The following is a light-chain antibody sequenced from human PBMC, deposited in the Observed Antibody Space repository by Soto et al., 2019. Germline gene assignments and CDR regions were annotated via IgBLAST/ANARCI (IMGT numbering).Light chain of an antibody. V-gene: IGKV3-15*01. CDR2: DAF. J-gene: IGKJ4*02. CDR1: QNVKTR. CDR3: EQYHESPLT. Sequence: EKVMTQSPATLSVSPGERATLSCRASQNVKTRLAWYQQKPGQAPRRLIYDAFTRATGIPARFSGSASGIELTLTLSSMKSEGFAVYYCEQYHESPLTFGGGTTVDIK.